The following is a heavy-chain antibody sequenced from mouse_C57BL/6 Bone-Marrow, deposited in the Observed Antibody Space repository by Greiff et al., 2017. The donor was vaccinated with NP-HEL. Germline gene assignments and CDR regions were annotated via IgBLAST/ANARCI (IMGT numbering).Heavy chain of an antibody. CDR2: INPNNGGT. CDR1: GYTFTDYY. CDR3: ARGFTTVVPWYFDV. J-gene: IGHJ1*03. D-gene: IGHD1-1*01. V-gene: IGHV1-26*01. Sequence: VQLQQSGPELVKPGASVKISCKASGYTFTDYYMNWVKQSHGKSLEWIGDINPNNGGTSYNQKFKGKATLTVDKSSSTAYMELRSLTSEDSAVYYCARGFTTVVPWYFDVWGTGTTVTVSS.